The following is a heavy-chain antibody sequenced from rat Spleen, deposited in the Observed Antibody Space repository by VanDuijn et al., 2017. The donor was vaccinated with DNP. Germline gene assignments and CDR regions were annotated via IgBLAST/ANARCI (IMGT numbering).Heavy chain of an antibody. CDR2: ITTSGDST. CDR3: ARHWGGTYTARFAY. J-gene: IGHJ3*01. D-gene: IGHD1-2*01. V-gene: IGHV5-31*01. CDR1: GFTFNNYW. Sequence: EVQLVESGGGLVQPGRSLKLSCAASGFTFNNYWMTWIRQVPGKGLEWVASITTSGDSTSSPDSVKGRFTISRDNAKSTLSLQMDSLRSEDTATYYCARHWGGTYTARFAYWGQGSLVTVSS.